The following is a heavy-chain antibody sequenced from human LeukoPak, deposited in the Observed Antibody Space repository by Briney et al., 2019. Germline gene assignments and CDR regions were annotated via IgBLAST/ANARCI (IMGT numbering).Heavy chain of an antibody. J-gene: IGHJ6*02. Sequence: ASVKVSCKASGYTFTGHYMHWVRQAPGQGLEWMGWINPNSGGTNYAQKFQGWVTMTRDTPISTAYMELSRLRSEDTAVYYCARVGVRSYFPHYYGMDVWGQGTTVTVSS. CDR1: GYTFTGHY. V-gene: IGHV1-2*04. D-gene: IGHD1-26*01. CDR3: ARVGVRSYFPHYYGMDV. CDR2: INPNSGGT.